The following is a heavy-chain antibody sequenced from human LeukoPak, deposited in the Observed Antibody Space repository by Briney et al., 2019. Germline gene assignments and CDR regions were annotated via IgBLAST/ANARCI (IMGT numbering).Heavy chain of an antibody. J-gene: IGHJ4*02. CDR3: ARGVGSGYTDY. V-gene: IGHV4-59*01. CDR1: GGSISSYY. Sequence: SETLSLTCTVSGGSISSYYWSWIRQPPGKGLEWIGYIYYSGSTNYNPSLKSRVTISVDTSKNQFSLKLISVTAADTAVYYCARGVGSGYTDYWGQGALVTVFS. CDR2: IYYSGST. D-gene: IGHD3-22*01.